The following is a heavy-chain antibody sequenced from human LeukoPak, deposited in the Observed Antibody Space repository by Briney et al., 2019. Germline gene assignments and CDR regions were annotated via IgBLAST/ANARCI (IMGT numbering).Heavy chain of an antibody. CDR1: GGSISSSSYY. CDR2: IYYSGST. Sequence: PSETLSLTCTVSGGSISSSSYYWGWIRQPPGKGLEWIGSIYYSGSTYYNPSLKSRVTISVDTSKNQFSLKLSSVTAADTAVYYCARDSIGFTQRNYYGSGSSSGDYWGQGTLVTVSS. V-gene: IGHV4-39*07. CDR3: ARDSIGFTQRNYYGSGSSSGDY. D-gene: IGHD3-10*01. J-gene: IGHJ4*02.